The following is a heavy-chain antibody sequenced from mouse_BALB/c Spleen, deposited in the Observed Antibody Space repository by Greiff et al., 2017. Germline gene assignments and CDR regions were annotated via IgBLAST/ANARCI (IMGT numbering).Heavy chain of an antibody. V-gene: IGHV3-2*02. CDR3: ARKGNYWYFDV. CDR1: GYSITSDYA. D-gene: IGHD2-1*01. CDR2: ISYSGST. Sequence: EVQLVESGPGLVKPSQSLSLTCTVTGYSITSDYAWNWIRQFPGNKLEWMGYISYSGSTSYNPSLKSRISITRDTSKNQFFLQLNSVTTEDTATYYCARKGNYWYFDVWGAGTTVTVSS. J-gene: IGHJ1*01.